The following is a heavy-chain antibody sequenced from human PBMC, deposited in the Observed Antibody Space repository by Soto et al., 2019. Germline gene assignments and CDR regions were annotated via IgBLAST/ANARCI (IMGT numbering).Heavy chain of an antibody. D-gene: IGHD2-2*01. J-gene: IGHJ4*02. Sequence: SETLSLTCTVSGGSMGSGAYYWNWIRQHPGKGLEWIGYIYDSGSTYYNPSLKSRVTISLDTSKNQFSLKLSSVTAADTAMYYCARERDCSSTSRNLYYFDYWGQGTLVTVS. CDR1: GGSMGSGAYY. CDR3: ARERDCSSTSRNLYYFDY. V-gene: IGHV4-31*03. CDR2: IYDSGST.